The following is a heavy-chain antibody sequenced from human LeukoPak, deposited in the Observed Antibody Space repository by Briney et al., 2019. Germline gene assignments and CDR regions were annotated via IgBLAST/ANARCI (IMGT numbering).Heavy chain of an antibody. Sequence: MSSETLSLTCTVSDNSISSYFWSWIRQPPGKGLEWIGYISYSGSTNYNPSLKSRVTISVDTSKIQFSLKLSSVTAADTAVYYCARTHTMFGVVTHFDYWGQGTLVTVSS. V-gene: IGHV4-59*12. D-gene: IGHD3-3*01. CDR2: ISYSGST. CDR3: ARTHTMFGVVTHFDY. J-gene: IGHJ4*02. CDR1: DNSISSYF.